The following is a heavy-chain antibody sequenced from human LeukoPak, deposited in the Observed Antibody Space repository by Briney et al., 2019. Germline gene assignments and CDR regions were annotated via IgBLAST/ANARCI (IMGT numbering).Heavy chain of an antibody. CDR1: GFTSKLYW. V-gene: IGHV3-74*01. Sequence: GGSLRLSCAASGFTSKLYWMHWVRQVPGKRPVWVSRINDDGSDTIYADSVRGRFTISRDDAKNTVYLQMNNLRAEDTAVYYCARGGPSTWSWGQGTLVTVSS. J-gene: IGHJ5*02. CDR3: ARGGPSTWS. CDR2: INDDGSDT. D-gene: IGHD2-15*01.